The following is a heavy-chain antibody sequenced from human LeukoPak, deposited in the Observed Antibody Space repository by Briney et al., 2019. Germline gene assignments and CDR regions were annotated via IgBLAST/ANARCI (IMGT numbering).Heavy chain of an antibody. D-gene: IGHD3-3*01. CDR1: GYTLTELS. CDR3: ATGPYDFWSGYFFDY. V-gene: IGHV1-24*01. Sequence: ASVKVSCKVSGYTLTELSMHWVRQARGKGLEWMGGFDPEDGETIYAQKFQGRVTMTKDTSTDTAYMELSSLRSEDTAVYYCATGPYDFWSGYFFDYWGQGTLVTVSS. CDR2: FDPEDGET. J-gene: IGHJ4*02.